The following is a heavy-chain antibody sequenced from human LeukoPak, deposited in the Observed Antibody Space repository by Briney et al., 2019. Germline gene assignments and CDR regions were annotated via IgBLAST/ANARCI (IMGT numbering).Heavy chain of an antibody. V-gene: IGHV3-48*03. CDR1: GLTFSNYE. CDR3: ATASGGWYRYYFDS. J-gene: IGHJ4*02. D-gene: IGHD6-13*01. CDR2: ISSSSNSI. Sequence: GGSLRLSCAASGLTFSNYEMNWVSQAPGKGLEWLSYISSSSNSIFYAESVKGRFTISRDNAKNSLYLQMNSLGAEDTAIYYCATASGGWYRYYFDSWGQGILVTVSS.